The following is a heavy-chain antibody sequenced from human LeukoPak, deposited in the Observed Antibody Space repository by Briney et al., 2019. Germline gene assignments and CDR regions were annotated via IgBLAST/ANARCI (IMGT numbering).Heavy chain of an antibody. J-gene: IGHJ5*02. Sequence: SETLSLTCTVSGGSISSSSYYWGWVRQPPGRGLEWIESIYYSGNTYYNPSLKSRVTISVHTSKNQFSLQLSSVTAADTAVYYCARLYDFWSGDHNWFDPWGQGTLVTVSS. CDR3: ARLYDFWSGDHNWFDP. V-gene: IGHV4-39*01. CDR1: GGSISSSSYY. D-gene: IGHD3-3*01. CDR2: IYYSGNT.